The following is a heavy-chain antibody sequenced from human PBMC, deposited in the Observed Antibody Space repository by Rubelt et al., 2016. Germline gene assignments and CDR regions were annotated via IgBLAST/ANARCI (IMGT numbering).Heavy chain of an antibody. V-gene: IGHV4-39*01. CDR2: IYHNGST. Sequence: QVQLQESGPGLVKPSETLSLTCTVSGDSIGSRSYYWGWIRQPPGKGLEWIGTIYHNGSTYYNPSLKSRVTISIDTSKNQFSLNVRSVTAADTAVYYCARRQWVWYFDLWGRGTLVTVSS. CDR1: GDSIGSRSYY. D-gene: IGHD2-8*01. CDR3: ARRQWVWYFDL. J-gene: IGHJ2*01.